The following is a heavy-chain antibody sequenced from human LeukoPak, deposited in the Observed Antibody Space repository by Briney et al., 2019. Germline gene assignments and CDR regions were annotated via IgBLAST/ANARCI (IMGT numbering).Heavy chain of an antibody. CDR1: GGTFSNNA. J-gene: IGHJ6*03. V-gene: IGHV1-69*05. CDR2: IIPFFGTA. Sequence: SVKVSCKASGGTFSNNAISWVRQAPGQGLEWMGGIIPFFGTANFAQKFQARVTITTDESTSTAYMELSSLRSEDTAVYYCARGVGFWSGYSPFSYYYYMDVWGKGTTVTVSS. CDR3: ARGVGFWSGYSPFSYYYYMDV. D-gene: IGHD3-3*01.